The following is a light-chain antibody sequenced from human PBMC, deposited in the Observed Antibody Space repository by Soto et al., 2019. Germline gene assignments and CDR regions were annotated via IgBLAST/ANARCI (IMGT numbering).Light chain of an antibody. V-gene: IGLV2-14*01. CDR1: SSDIGAYNY. CDR2: GVT. CDR3: FSHRSGDSHV. J-gene: IGLJ1*01. Sequence: QSALTQPASVSGSPGQSITISCTGTSSDIGAYNYVSWYQQYPGKAPKLMIYGVTNRPSGVSNRFSGSKTGNTASLTISGLQAEDEVDYYCFSHRSGDSHVFGTGTKVPV.